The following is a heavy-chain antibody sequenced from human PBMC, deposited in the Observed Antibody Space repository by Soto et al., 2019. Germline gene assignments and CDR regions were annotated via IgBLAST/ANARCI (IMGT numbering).Heavy chain of an antibody. CDR3: ARLRPRNGYFDY. J-gene: IGHJ4*02. CDR2: IYYSGST. V-gene: IGHV4-59*08. CDR1: GGSISSYY. D-gene: IGHD2-8*01. Sequence: SETLSLTCTVSGGSISSYYWSWIRQPPGKGLEWIGYIYYSGSTNYNPSLKSRVTISVDTSKNQFSLKLSSVTAADTAVYYCARLRPRNGYFDYWGQGNLVTVSS.